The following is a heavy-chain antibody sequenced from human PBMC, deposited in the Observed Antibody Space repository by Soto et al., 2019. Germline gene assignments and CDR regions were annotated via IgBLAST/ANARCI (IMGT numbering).Heavy chain of an antibody. V-gene: IGHV2-5*02. Sequence: QITLEESGPPLVKPTQTLTLTSTFSGFSLSTTRVGVGWIRQPPGKALEWLALIYWDDDNRYSPSLKSRLTITKDTYKNRVVLTMTNMDPVDTATYCCARIDYSSTLDYWGQGTLVTVSS. CDR1: GFSLSTTRVG. CDR3: ARIDYSSTLDY. J-gene: IGHJ4*02. D-gene: IGHD4-4*01. CDR2: IYWDDDN.